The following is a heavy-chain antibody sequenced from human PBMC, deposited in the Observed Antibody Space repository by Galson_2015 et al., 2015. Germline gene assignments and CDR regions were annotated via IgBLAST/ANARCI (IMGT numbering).Heavy chain of an antibody. V-gene: IGHV3-15*01. D-gene: IGHD2-15*01. J-gene: IGHJ6*02. CDR2: IKSRSEGGSA. CDR3: TTEADCSGGSCQYYYYSYSTDV. Sequence: SLRLSCAASGFIYSNTWMSWVRQSPGKGLEWVGRIKSRSEGGSADYAAPVKGRFTISRDDLKNTLYLQMNSLTTEDTAVYYCTTEADCSGGSCQYYYYSYSTDVWGQGTTVIVSS. CDR1: GFIYSNTW.